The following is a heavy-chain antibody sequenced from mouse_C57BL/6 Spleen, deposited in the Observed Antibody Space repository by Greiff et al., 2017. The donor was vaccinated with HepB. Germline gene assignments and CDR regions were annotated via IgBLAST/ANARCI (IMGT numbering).Heavy chain of an antibody. CDR2: IYPGGGYT. CDR3: ARSLTTVVGDWYFEG. CDR1: GYTFTNDW. D-gene: IGHD1-1*01. J-gene: IGHJ1*03. V-gene: IGHV1-63*01. Sequence: VKLQESGAELVRPGTSVKMSCTASGYTFTNDWIGWAKQRPGHGLEWIGDIYPGGGYTNYNEKFKGKATLTADKSSSTAYMQFSSLTSEDSAIYYCARSLTTVVGDWYFEGWGTGTTVTASS.